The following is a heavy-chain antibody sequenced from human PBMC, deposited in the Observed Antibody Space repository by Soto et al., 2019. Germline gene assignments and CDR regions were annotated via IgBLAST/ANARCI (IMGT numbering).Heavy chain of an antibody. CDR1: GFTFSSYA. D-gene: IGHD3-22*01. J-gene: IGHJ4*02. CDR3: ARISNYYDSSGHN. V-gene: IGHV3-23*01. CDR2: ISGSGGST. Sequence: RLSCAASGFTFSSYAMSWVRQAPGKGLEWVSAISGSGGSTYYADSVKGRFTISRDNAKNSLYLQMNSLRAEDTAVYYCARISNYYDSSGHNWGQGTLVTVSS.